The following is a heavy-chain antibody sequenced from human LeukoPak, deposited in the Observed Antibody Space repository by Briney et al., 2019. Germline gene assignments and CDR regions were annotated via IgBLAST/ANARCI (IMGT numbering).Heavy chain of an antibody. CDR2: ISWNSGSI. J-gene: IGHJ4*02. CDR1: GFTFDDYA. CDR3: AKDMRRIAAAGTIDY. D-gene: IGHD6-13*01. Sequence: GGSLRLSCAASGFTFDDYAMHWVRQAPGKGLEWVSGISWNSGSIGYADSVKGRFTISIDNAKNSLYLQMNSLRAEDTALYYCAKDMRRIAAAGTIDYWGQGTLVTVSS. V-gene: IGHV3-9*01.